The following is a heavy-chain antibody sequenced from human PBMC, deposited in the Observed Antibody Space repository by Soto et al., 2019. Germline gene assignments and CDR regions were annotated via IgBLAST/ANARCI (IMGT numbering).Heavy chain of an antibody. D-gene: IGHD3-10*01. CDR3: ARGKVLLWFGELLPRDNWFDP. CDR2: INHSGST. J-gene: IGHJ5*02. V-gene: IGHV4-34*01. Sequence: PSETLSLTCAVYGGSFSGYYWSWIRQPPGKGLEWIGEINHSGSTNYNPSLKSRVTISVDTSKNQFSLKLSSVTAADTAVYYCARGKVLLWFGELLPRDNWFDPWGQGTLVTVSS. CDR1: GGSFSGYY.